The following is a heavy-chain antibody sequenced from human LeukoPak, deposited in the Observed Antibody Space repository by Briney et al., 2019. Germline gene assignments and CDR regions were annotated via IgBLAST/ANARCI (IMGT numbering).Heavy chain of an antibody. V-gene: IGHV3-7*01. CDR1: GFTFSSYW. Sequence: QPGGSLRLSCAASGFTFSSYWMTWVRQAPGKGLDWVANIKQDGSEKYYVDSVKGRFTISRDNAKNSLYLQMNSLRAEDTAVYYCARDSSSWYAEPYYFDYWGQGALVTVSS. CDR2: IKQDGSEK. CDR3: ARDSSSWYAEPYYFDY. J-gene: IGHJ4*02. D-gene: IGHD6-13*01.